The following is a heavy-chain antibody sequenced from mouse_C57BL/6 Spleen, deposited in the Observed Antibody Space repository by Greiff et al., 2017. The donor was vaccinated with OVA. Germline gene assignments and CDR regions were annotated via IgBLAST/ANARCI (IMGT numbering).Heavy chain of an antibody. D-gene: IGHD1-1*01. J-gene: IGHJ2*01. CDR2: IYPGDGDT. V-gene: IGHV1-82*01. CDR1: GYAFSSSW. Sequence: VKLVESGPELVKPGASVKISCKASGYAFSSSWMNWVKQRPGKGLEWIGRIYPGDGDTNYNGKFKGKATLTADKSSSTAYMQLSSLTSEDSAVYFCARERDYYGSSFYFDYWGQGTTLTVSS. CDR3: ARERDYYGSSFYFDY.